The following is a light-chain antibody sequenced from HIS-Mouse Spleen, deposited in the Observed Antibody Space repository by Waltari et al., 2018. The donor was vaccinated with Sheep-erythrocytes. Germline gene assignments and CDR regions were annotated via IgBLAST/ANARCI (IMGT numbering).Light chain of an antibody. V-gene: IGLV2-23*01. Sequence: QSALTQPASVSGSPGQSITISCTGTSSDVGSYNLVSWYQQHPGKAPKLMIYEGSKRPSGVSNRCSGSKPGNTASLTISGLQAEDEADYYCCSYAGSSTWVFGGGTKLTVL. J-gene: IGLJ3*02. CDR1: SSDVGSYNL. CDR3: CSYAGSSTWV. CDR2: EGS.